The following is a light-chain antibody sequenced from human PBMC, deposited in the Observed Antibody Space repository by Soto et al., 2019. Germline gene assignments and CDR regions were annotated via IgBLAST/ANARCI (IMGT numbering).Light chain of an antibody. CDR1: QSISTF. CDR3: QQRSNWPPT. CDR2: VTS. J-gene: IGKJ5*01. Sequence: EIVLTQSPATLSLSPGERATLSCRASQSISTFLAWYQQLPGQAPRLLISVTSNRATGIPARFSGSGSGTDFTLTISTLEPEDFAVYYCQQRSNWPPTFGQGTRLEIK. V-gene: IGKV3-11*01.